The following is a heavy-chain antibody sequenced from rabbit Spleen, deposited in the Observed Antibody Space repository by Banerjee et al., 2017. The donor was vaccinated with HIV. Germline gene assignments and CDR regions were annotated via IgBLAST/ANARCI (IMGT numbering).Heavy chain of an antibody. J-gene: IGHJ4*01. CDR2: IYAGSIDSA. V-gene: IGHV1S45*01. Sequence: QQQLEESGGGLVKPGGTLTLTCKASGFSLSNNYYMCWVRQAPGKGLEWIACIYAGSIDSAYFANWAKGRFTISKTSSTTVTLRMTSLSASDTATYFCARGDSGGWGDWNLWGPGTLVTVS. CDR3: ARGDSGGWGDWNL. CDR1: GFSLSNNYY. D-gene: IGHD4-1*01.